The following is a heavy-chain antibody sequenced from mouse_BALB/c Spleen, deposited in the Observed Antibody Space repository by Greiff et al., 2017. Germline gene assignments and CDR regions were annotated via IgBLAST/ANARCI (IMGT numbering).Heavy chain of an antibody. CDR2: ISYSGST. CDR1: GDSITSGY. J-gene: IGHJ2*01. CDR3: ARSITTAPYYFDY. V-gene: IGHV3-8*02. Sequence: EVKLMESGPSLVKPSQTLSLTCSVTGDSITSGYWNWIRKFPGNKLEYMGYISYSGSTYYNPSLKRRISITRDTSKNQYYLQLNSVTTEDTATYYCARSITTAPYYFDYWGQGTTLTVSS. D-gene: IGHD1-2*01.